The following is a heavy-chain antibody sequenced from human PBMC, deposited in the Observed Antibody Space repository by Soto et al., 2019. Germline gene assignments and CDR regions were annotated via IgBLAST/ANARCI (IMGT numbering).Heavy chain of an antibody. V-gene: IGHV3-33*01. J-gene: IGHJ6*02. CDR2: IWHDGSNK. CDR3: ARDIAAAGTSYSYSGMDV. CDR1: GFTFSSYG. Sequence: QVQLVESGGGVVQPGRSLRLSCAASGFTFSSYGMHWVRQAPGKGLEWVAVIWHDGSNKYYADSVKGRFTISRDNSKNPRYMQMNSLRAEDTAVYYCARDIAAAGTSYSYSGMDVWGQGTTVTVSS. D-gene: IGHD6-13*01.